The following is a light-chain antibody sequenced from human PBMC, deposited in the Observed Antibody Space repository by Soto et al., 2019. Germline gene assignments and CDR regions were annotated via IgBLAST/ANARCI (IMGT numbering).Light chain of an antibody. CDR1: KSISRY. J-gene: IGKJ3*01. CDR2: SAY. CDR3: QQSYYGPFT. Sequence: DIQMTQSPSSLSASVGVRVTVICRAGKSISRYLNWYQQRPGKAPNLLIYSAYSLQTGVPSRFSGSGSGTDFTLTITNLQPEYFATYYYQQSYYGPFTFGPGTKVDL. V-gene: IGKV1-39*01.